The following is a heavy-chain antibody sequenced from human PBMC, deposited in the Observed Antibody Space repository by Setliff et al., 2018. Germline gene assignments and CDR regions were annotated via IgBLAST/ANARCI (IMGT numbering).Heavy chain of an antibody. CDR3: ARGNSRSSVWYVVPHFDY. Sequence: PSETLSLTCTVSSGSINSYYWSWVRQSPGKGLEWIGFVHFGGDTNYNPSLKSRVTISLGTSKRQFSLKLTSVTAADTAVYYCARGNSRSSVWYVVPHFDYWGQGTLVTVSS. CDR1: SGSINSYY. D-gene: IGHD6-19*01. V-gene: IGHV4-59*08. CDR2: VHFGGDT. J-gene: IGHJ4*02.